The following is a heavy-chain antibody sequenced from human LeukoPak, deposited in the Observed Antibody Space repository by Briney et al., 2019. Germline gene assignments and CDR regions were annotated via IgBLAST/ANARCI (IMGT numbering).Heavy chain of an antibody. Sequence: GASVKVSCKASGYTFTGYYMHWVRQAPGQGLEWVGWISAYNGNTNYAQKLQGRVTMTTDTSTSTAYMELRSLRSDDTAVYYCAREGRGAYPLRDFDYWGQGTLVTVSS. CDR1: GYTFTGYY. J-gene: IGHJ4*02. CDR3: AREGRGAYPLRDFDY. CDR2: ISAYNGNT. V-gene: IGHV1-18*04. D-gene: IGHD3-10*01.